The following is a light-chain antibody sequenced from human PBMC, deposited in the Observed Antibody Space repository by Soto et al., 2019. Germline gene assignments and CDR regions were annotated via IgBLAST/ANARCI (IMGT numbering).Light chain of an antibody. V-gene: IGLV7-46*01. Sequence: QAVVTQEPSLTVSPGETVTLTCGSSTGAVTNGHYPYWFQQKPGQAPRTLIYDTTNRHSWTPARFSGSLLGGKAALTLSGAQPEYEAEYYCLLYYNAPYVFGPGTKVTV. CDR1: TGAVTNGHY. CDR2: DTT. J-gene: IGLJ1*01. CDR3: LLYYNAPYV.